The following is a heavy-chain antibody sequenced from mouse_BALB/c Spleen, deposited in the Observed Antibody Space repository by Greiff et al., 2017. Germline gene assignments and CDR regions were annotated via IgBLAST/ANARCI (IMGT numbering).Heavy chain of an antibody. CDR1: GFSLSSDS. Sequence: VQLQQSGPGLVAPSQTLSITCPVPGFSLSSDSLHWVRNLPGKGLEWLGMIWGGGSTDYNSALKSRLSISKDNSKSQVFLKMNSLQTDDTAMYYSARIDRYDEAWFAYWGQGTLVTVSA. J-gene: IGHJ3*01. CDR2: IWGGGST. V-gene: IGHV2-6-4*01. CDR3: ARIDRYDEAWFAY. D-gene: IGHD2-14*01.